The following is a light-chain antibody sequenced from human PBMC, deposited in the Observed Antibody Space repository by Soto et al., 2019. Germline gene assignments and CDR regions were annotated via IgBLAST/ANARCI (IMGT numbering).Light chain of an antibody. CDR3: QQYNKFYT. V-gene: IGKV1-5*01. CDR2: DAS. CDR1: QSISNW. Sequence: DIQMTQSPSTLSASVGDRVTIACRASQSISNWLAWYQQKPGRAPNLLIYDASSLESGVPSRFSGSGFGTEFTLTISSLQPDDFATYYCQQYNKFYTFGQGTKVDIK. J-gene: IGKJ2*01.